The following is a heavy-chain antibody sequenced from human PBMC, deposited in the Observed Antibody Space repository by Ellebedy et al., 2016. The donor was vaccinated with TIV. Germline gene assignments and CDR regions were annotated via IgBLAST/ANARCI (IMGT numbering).Heavy chain of an antibody. CDR1: GFTFSSYG. CDR2: ISYDGNNK. J-gene: IGHJ4*02. Sequence: GGSLRLSCAASGFTFSSYGMHWVRQAPGKGLEWVAVISYDGNNKYCADSVKGRFTIPRDNSKNTLYLQMNSLRAEDTAVFFCVKDGPHGYGYPYYFDYWGQGTLVTVSS. V-gene: IGHV3-30*18. D-gene: IGHD5-18*01. CDR3: VKDGPHGYGYPYYFDY.